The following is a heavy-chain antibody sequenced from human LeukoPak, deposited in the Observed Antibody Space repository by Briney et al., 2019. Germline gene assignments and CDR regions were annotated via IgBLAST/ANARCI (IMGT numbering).Heavy chain of an antibody. CDR2: ISGSGAGT. Sequence: PGGSLRLSCAASGFTFSSYAMSWVRQAPGKGLEWVSGISGSGAGTYYADSVKGRFTISRDNSKNTLYLQMNSLRAEDTAVYYCVKDAYSSWITRDHSGQGTLVTVSS. D-gene: IGHD2-15*01. CDR3: VKDAYSSWITRDH. V-gene: IGHV3-23*01. J-gene: IGHJ4*02. CDR1: GFTFSSYA.